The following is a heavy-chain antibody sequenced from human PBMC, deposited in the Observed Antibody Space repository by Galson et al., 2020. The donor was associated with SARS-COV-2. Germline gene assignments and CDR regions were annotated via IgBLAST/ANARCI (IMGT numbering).Heavy chain of an antibody. J-gene: IGHJ6*02. CDR1: GFTFSSYW. CDR2: IKQDGSEK. Sequence: TGGSLRLSCAASGFTFSSYWMSWVRQAPGKGLEWEANIKQDGSEKYYVDSVKGRFTISRDNAKNSLYLQMNSLRAEDTTVYYCARDSWVDDYVWGRPIYYYYGMDVWGQGTTVTVSS. V-gene: IGHV3-7*05. D-gene: IGHD3-16*01. CDR3: ARDSWVDDYVWGRPIYYYYGMDV.